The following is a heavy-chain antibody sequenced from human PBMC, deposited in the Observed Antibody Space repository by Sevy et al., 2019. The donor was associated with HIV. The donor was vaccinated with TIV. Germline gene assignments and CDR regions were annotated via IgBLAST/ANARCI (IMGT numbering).Heavy chain of an antibody. J-gene: IGHJ3*02. D-gene: IGHD1-26*01. Sequence: GGSLRLSCAASGFTFSKYGMHWVRQAPGKGLEWVAVISYDGGNKYYADSVKGRFTISKDNFKNTLYLQMNSLRAEDKDIYYCAKPGKFSGSYLDAFDIWGQGTMVTVSS. CDR1: GFTFSKYG. CDR3: AKPGKFSGSYLDAFDI. V-gene: IGHV3-30*18. CDR2: ISYDGGNK.